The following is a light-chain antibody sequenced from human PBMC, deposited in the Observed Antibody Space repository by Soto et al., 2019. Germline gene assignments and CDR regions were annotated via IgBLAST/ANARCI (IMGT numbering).Light chain of an antibody. CDR3: QQLRSYPST. CDR1: QSIISH. V-gene: IGKV1-9*01. J-gene: IGKJ4*01. Sequence: DIQLTQSPSFLSASVGDRVTITCRASQSIISHLNWYQQRPGKAPTLLIYAASTLQSGVPSRFSGSGFGTDFTLTISSLQAEDFASYYCQQLRSYPSTFGGGTKVDIK. CDR2: AAS.